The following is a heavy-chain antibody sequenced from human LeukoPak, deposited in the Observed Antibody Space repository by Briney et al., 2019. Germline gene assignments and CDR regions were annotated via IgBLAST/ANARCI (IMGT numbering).Heavy chain of an antibody. CDR3: VRETPIAVAGTIYFYFYMDV. J-gene: IGHJ6*03. Sequence: GGSLRLSCAASGFSFDDYGMSWVRQAPGKGLEWVSGINWNGGSTTYADSVRGRFTISRDNAKNSLYLQMSSLRAEDTALYYCVRETPIAVAGTIYFYFYMDVWGKGTTVTVSS. V-gene: IGHV3-20*04. CDR1: GFSFDDYG. CDR2: INWNGGST. D-gene: IGHD6-19*01.